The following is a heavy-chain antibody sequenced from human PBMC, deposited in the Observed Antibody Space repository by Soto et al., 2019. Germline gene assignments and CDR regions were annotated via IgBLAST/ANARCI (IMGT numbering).Heavy chain of an antibody. CDR3: ATQGVGGSYVYTFDP. Sequence: PSETLSLTCTVSGGSISSSSYYWGWIRQPPGKGLEWIGSIYYSGSTYYNPSLKSRVTISVDTSKNHFSLKLSSVTAADTAVYYCATQGVGGSYVYTFDPWGQGTLVTVPQ. CDR2: IYYSGST. D-gene: IGHD1-26*01. CDR1: GGSISSSSYY. V-gene: IGHV4-39*02. J-gene: IGHJ5*02.